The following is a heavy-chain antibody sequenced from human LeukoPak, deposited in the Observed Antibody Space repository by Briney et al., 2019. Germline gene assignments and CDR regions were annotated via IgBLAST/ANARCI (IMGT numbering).Heavy chain of an antibody. CDR2: IWYDGSNK. CDR1: GFTFSSYG. D-gene: IGHD6-13*01. Sequence: GGSLRLSCAASGFTFSSYGMHWVRQAPGNGLEWVAVIWYDGSNKYYADSVKGRFTISRDNSKNTLYLQMNSLRAEDTAVYYCARDRGIAAAGPDYWGQGTLVTVSS. V-gene: IGHV3-33*01. J-gene: IGHJ4*02. CDR3: ARDRGIAAAGPDY.